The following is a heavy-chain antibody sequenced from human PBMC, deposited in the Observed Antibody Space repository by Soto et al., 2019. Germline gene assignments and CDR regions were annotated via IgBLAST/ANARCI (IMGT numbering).Heavy chain of an antibody. CDR3: ARESGDWPLNWFDP. CDR1: GFHFTNNW. Sequence: PEGSLRLSCAASGFHFTNNWMHWVRQAPGKGLVWVSRITSDGKSKAYAESVKGRFAISRDNAKNTVYLQMNGLTVEDTAVYYCARESGDWPLNWFDPWVQGTLVTVS. V-gene: IGHV3-74*01. CDR2: ITSDGKSK. D-gene: IGHD2-21*02. J-gene: IGHJ5*02.